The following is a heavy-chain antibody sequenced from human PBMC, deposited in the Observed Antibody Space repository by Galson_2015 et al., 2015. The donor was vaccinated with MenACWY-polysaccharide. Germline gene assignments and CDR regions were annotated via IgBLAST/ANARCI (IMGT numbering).Heavy chain of an antibody. D-gene: IGHD2-2*01. J-gene: IGHJ4*02. CDR3: AKDISTWPTRTDY. CDR1: GFTFSTYA. CDR2: ISGSGEST. V-gene: IGHV3-23*01. Sequence: SLRLSCAASGFTFSTYAMTWVRQAPGKGLEWASGISGSGESTYYVESVKGRFTISRDNSKNTLYLQMNSLRAEDTAVYYCAKDISTWPTRTDYWGQGTLVTVSS.